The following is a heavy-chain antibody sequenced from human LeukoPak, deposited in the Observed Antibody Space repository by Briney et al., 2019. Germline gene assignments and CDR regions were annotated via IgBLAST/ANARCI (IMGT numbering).Heavy chain of an antibody. Sequence: SVKVSCKASGGTFSSYAISWVRQAHGQGLEWMGGIIPIFGTANYAQKFQGRVTITTDESTSTAYMELSSLRSEDTAVYYCARSHYDSSGYYHDNWFDPWGQGTLVTVSS. CDR1: GGTFSSYA. D-gene: IGHD3-22*01. J-gene: IGHJ5*02. V-gene: IGHV1-69*05. CDR2: IIPIFGTA. CDR3: ARSHYDSSGYYHDNWFDP.